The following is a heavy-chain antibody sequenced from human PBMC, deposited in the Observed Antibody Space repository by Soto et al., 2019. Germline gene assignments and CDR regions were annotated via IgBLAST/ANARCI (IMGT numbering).Heavy chain of an antibody. CDR2: ISGSGGST. J-gene: IGHJ5*02. CDR3: AKDFSSTSCSTCWFDP. Sequence: GESLKISCAASGFTFSSYAMSWVRQAPGKGLEWVSAISGSGGSTYYADSVKGRFTISRDNSKNTLYLQMNSLRAEDTAVYYCAKDFSSTSCSTCWFDPWGQGTLVTVSS. CDR1: GFTFSSYA. V-gene: IGHV3-23*01. D-gene: IGHD2-2*01.